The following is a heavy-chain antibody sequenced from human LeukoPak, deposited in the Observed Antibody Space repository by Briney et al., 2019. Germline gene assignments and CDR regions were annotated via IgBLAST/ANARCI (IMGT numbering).Heavy chain of an antibody. V-gene: IGHV4-4*07. D-gene: IGHD6-13*01. CDR1: GGSISSYY. J-gene: IGHJ4*02. Sequence: SETLSLTCTVSGGSISSYYWSWLRQPAGKGLEWIGRIYTSGSTNYNPSLKSRVTMSVDTSKNQFSLKLSSVTAADTAVYYCARGRYSSSWYAGWYYFDYWGQGTLVTVSS. CDR3: ARGRYSSSWYAGWYYFDY. CDR2: IYTSGST.